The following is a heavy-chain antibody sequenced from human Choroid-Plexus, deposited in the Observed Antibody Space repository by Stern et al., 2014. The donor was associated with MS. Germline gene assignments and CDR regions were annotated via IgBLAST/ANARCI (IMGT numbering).Heavy chain of an antibody. V-gene: IGHV1-2*04. J-gene: IGHJ6*02. Sequence: VQLVESGAEVKKPGASVKVSCKASGYTFTDYYVHWVRQAPGQGLEWMGWVNPDRGSTKYAQKYQDSVTMTRDTSISTAYMELTRLRSDDTAVYYCARAYGSGTFLGMDVWGQGTTVTVSS. CDR3: ARAYGSGTFLGMDV. D-gene: IGHD3-10*01. CDR1: GYTFTDYY. CDR2: VNPDRGST.